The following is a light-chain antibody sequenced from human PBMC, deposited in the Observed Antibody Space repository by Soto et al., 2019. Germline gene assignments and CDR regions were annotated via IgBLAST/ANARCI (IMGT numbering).Light chain of an antibody. J-gene: IGKJ1*01. CDR3: QQYYSYHT. CDR2: AAS. CDR1: QNIKNY. V-gene: IGKV1-39*01. Sequence: DIQMTQSASCLSASVGGRFTITCRTSQNIKNYLNWYQQKPVKAPKLLIYAASTLQSGVPSRFSGSGSGTDFTLTISCLQSEDFATYYCQQYYSYHTFGQGTKVDNK.